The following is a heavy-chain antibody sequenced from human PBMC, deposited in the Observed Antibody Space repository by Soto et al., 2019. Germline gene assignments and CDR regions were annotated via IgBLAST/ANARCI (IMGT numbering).Heavy chain of an antibody. J-gene: IGHJ5*02. Sequence: VQLVESGGVVVQPGGSLRLSCAASGFTFDDYTMHWVRQAPGKGLEWVAVIWYDGSNKYYADSVKGRFTISRDNSKNTLYLQMNSLRAEDTAVYYCASSSSSHPIDWFDPWGQGTLVTVSS. CDR3: ASSSSSHPIDWFDP. CDR2: IWYDGSNK. V-gene: IGHV3-33*08. D-gene: IGHD6-6*01. CDR1: GFTFDDYT.